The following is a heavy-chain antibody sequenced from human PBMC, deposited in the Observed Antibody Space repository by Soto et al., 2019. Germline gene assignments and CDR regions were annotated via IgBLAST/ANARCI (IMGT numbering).Heavy chain of an antibody. D-gene: IGHD2-2*01. V-gene: IGHV3-30*18. J-gene: IGHJ6*02. Sequence: QVQLVGSGGGVVQPGRSLSLSCDASGFTFTNFCMQWVRQAPGKGLGGVAVISYEGTNNYYADSLKGRFTIARDNSKNAVYLQMNSLRAEDTAVYYCAKDQSSTSRYCMDVWGQGTTVTVSS. CDR1: GFTFTNFC. CDR3: AKDQSSTSRYCMDV. CDR2: ISYEGTNN.